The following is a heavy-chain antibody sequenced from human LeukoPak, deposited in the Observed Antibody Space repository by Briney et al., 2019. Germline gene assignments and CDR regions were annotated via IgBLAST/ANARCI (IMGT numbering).Heavy chain of an antibody. Sequence: GGSLRLSCAASGFTFTAYTMSWVRQAPGKGLEWVSDIRGSDASPYYADSVKGRFTISRDNSKNTMYLQMNSLRAEDTAVYYCAKLGRYQLPLDDYWGQGTLVSVSS. CDR3: AKLGRYQLPLDDY. CDR2: IRGSDASP. J-gene: IGHJ4*02. V-gene: IGHV3-23*01. CDR1: GFTFTAYT. D-gene: IGHD2-2*01.